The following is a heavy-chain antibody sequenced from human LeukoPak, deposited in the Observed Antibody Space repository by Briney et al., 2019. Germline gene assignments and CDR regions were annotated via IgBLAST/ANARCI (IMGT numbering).Heavy chain of an antibody. J-gene: IGHJ6*02. D-gene: IGHD6-13*01. V-gene: IGHV1-3*01. CDR3: AREQQQLVRYEGQEYYGMDV. Sequence: ASVKVSCKASGYTFTSYAMHWVRQAPGQRLEWMGWINAGNGNTKYSQKFQGRVTITRDTSASTAYMELSSLRSDDTAVYYCAREQQQLVRYEGQEYYGMDVWGQGTTVTVSS. CDR2: INAGNGNT. CDR1: GYTFTSYA.